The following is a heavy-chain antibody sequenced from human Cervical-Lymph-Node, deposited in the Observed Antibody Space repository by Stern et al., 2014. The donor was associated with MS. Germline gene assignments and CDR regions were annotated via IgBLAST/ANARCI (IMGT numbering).Heavy chain of an antibody. CDR2: IRSKADGGTI. CDR3: TRDHVYFDY. V-gene: IGHV3-49*05. J-gene: IGHJ4*02. CDR1: GFTFGNYA. Sequence: EVQLVESGGGLVKPGRSLRLSCTTSGFTFGNYAMSWFRQAPGKGLEWVGSIRSKADGGTIEYAASVRGKFTISRDDSRSIAYLQMNSLKTEDTAVYYCTRDHVYFDYWGQGTLVTVSS.